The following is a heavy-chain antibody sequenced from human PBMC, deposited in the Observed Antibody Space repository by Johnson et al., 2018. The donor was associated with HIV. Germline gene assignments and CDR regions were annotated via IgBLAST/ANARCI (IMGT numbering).Heavy chain of an antibody. Sequence: VQVVESGGGLVKPGGSLRLSCAASGFTFSDYYMSWIRQAPGKGLEWVAVIWYDGGNKYYVDSVKGRFTISRDNAKNSLYLQMNSLRAEDTAVYYCAGGVNVAFDIWGQGTMVTVSS. CDR3: AGGVNVAFDI. CDR1: GFTFSDYY. J-gene: IGHJ3*02. D-gene: IGHD2-21*01. V-gene: IGHV3-33*03. CDR2: IWYDGGNK.